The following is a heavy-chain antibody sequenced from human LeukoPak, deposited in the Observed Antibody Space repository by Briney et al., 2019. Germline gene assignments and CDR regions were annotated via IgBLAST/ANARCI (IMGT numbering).Heavy chain of an antibody. V-gene: IGHV1-46*01. CDR3: AGADSGARYCSSTSCSNGHDGMDV. J-gene: IGHJ6*02. Sequence: GASVKVSCKASGYTLTSYGISWVRQAPGQGLEWMGIINPSGGSTSYAQKFQGRVTMTRDTSTSTVYMELSSLRSEDTAVYYCAGADSGARYCSSTSCSNGHDGMDVWGQGTTVTVSS. D-gene: IGHD2-2*01. CDR2: INPSGGST. CDR1: GYTLTSYG.